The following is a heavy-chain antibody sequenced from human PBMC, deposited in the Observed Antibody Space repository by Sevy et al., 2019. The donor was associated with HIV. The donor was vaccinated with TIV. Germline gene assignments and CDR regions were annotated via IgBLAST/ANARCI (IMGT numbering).Heavy chain of an antibody. CDR3: AGEVGDSIAVAVSYYYYMDV. CDR1: GYTFTSYD. Sequence: ASVKVSCKASGYTFTSYDINWVRQATGQGLEWMGWMNPNSGNTGYAQKFQGRVTITRNTSISTAYMELSSLRSEDTAVYYCAGEVGDSIAVAVSYYYYMDVWGKGTTVTVSS. J-gene: IGHJ6*03. V-gene: IGHV1-8*03. CDR2: MNPNSGNT. D-gene: IGHD6-19*01.